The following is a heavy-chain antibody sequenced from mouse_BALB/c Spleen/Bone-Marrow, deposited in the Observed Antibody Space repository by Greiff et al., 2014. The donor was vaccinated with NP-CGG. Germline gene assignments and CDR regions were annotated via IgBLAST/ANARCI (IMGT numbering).Heavy chain of an antibody. CDR1: GFTFSSYG. V-gene: IGHV5-9-2*01. CDR2: ISGGGSYT. D-gene: IGHD1-1*01. Sequence: EVKLMESGGGLVKPGGSLELSCAASGFTFSSYGMSWVRQTPEKRLEWVATISGGGSYTYYPDSVKGRFTISRDNAKNNLYLQMSSLRSEDTALYYCARQYGSSYFDYWGQGTTLTVSS. CDR3: ARQYGSSYFDY. J-gene: IGHJ2*01.